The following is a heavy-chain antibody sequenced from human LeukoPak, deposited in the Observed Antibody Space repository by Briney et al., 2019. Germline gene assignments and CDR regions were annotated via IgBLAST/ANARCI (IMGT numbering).Heavy chain of an antibody. J-gene: IGHJ6*02. CDR2: INHSGST. D-gene: IGHD4-17*01. CDR1: GGSFSGYY. V-gene: IGHV4-34*01. CDR3: ARSENDYGDYYYYGMDV. Sequence: LETLSLTCAVYGGSFSGYYWSWIRQPPGKGLEWIGEINHSGSTNYNPSLKSRVTISVDTSKNQFSLKLSSVTAADTAVYYCARSENDYGDYYYYGMDVWGQGTTVTVSS.